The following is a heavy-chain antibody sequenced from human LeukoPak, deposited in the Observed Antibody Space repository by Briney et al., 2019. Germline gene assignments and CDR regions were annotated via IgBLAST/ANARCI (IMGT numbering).Heavy chain of an antibody. CDR1: GGSISSGDYY. V-gene: IGHV4-30-4*01. Sequence: SETLSLTCTVSGGSISSGDYYWSWIRQPPGKGLEWIGYIYYSGSTYYNPSLKSRLTISLDTSKNQFSLKLSSETAADTAVYYCARELYDYVWGSYIDYWDQGTLVTVSS. CDR2: IYYSGST. D-gene: IGHD3-16*01. J-gene: IGHJ4*02. CDR3: ARELYDYVWGSYIDY.